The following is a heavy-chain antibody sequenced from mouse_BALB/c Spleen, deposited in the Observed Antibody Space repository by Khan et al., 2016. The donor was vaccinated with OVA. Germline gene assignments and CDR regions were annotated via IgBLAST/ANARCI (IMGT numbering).Heavy chain of an antibody. CDR2: IYHGSTSS. D-gene: IGHD1-1*01. J-gene: IGHJ3*01. CDR1: GYSFTDYI. CDR3: VRRDCGSTDAGFAY. Sequence: QVQLQQSGPELVKPGASVKMSCKASGYSFTDYIISWVKQRTGQGLQWIGEIYHGSTSSYSREKFKGKATLTDAKSSHTAHMLLTSLTSEAPTDYFCVRRDCGSTDAGFAYWGQGTLVTVSA. V-gene: IGHV1-77*01.